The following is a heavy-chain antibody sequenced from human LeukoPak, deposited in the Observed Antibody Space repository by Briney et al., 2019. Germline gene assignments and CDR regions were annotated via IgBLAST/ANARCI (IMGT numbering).Heavy chain of an antibody. Sequence: NPSETLSLTCTVSGGSISTSSYYWGWVRQPPGKGLEWIGNIFYSGSTYYSPSLKSRVTISLDTSRNQFSLKLNSVTAADTAVYYCARGYYYDSSGYYPFDYWGQGTLVTVSS. CDR1: GGSISTSSYY. V-gene: IGHV4-39*07. J-gene: IGHJ4*02. CDR2: IFYSGST. CDR3: ARGYYYDSSGYYPFDY. D-gene: IGHD3-22*01.